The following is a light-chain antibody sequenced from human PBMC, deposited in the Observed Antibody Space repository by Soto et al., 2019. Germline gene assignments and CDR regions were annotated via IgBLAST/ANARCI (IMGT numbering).Light chain of an antibody. CDR3: QQYGSSPFT. Sequence: EVVLTQSPGTLSLSPGEGATLSCKATQRVSSSYLAWYQQKPGQAPRLLIYGASSRATGIPDRFSGSGSGTDFRLAISRLEPEDCAVYFCQQYGSSPFTFGGGTKVEI. CDR1: QRVSSSY. CDR2: GAS. V-gene: IGKV3-20*01. J-gene: IGKJ4*01.